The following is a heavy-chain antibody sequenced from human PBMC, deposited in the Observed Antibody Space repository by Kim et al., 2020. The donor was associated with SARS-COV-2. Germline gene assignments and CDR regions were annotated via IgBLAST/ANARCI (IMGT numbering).Heavy chain of an antibody. Sequence: SETLSLTCTVSGGSVTDYYCSWIRQSPGKGLEWIGFISNSGSSTYSPSLQGRVTISVDTSENKFSLRLTSVTAADTAVYYCARLGGYSYDLDVWGPGTTVTVSS. V-gene: IGHV4-59*02. D-gene: IGHD5-18*01. J-gene: IGHJ6*02. CDR2: ISNSGSS. CDR1: GGSVTDYY. CDR3: ARLGGYSYDLDV.